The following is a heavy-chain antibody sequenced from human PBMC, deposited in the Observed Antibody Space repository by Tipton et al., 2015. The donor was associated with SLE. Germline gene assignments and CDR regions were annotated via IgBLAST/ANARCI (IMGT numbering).Heavy chain of an antibody. CDR2: INPSAGST. V-gene: IGHV1-46*01. D-gene: IGHD6-13*01. CDR3: ARDGSSSSYFDY. CDR1: GYTFTSYY. Sequence: QSGAEVKKPGASVKVSCKASGYTFTSYYMHWVRQVPGQGLEWMGVINPSAGSTSYAQKFQGRVIMTRDTSTRTAYMELSSLRSEDTAVYYCARDGSSSSYFDYWGQGTLVTVSS. J-gene: IGHJ4*02.